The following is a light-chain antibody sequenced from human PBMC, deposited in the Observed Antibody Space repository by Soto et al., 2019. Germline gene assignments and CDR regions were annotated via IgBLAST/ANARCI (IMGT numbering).Light chain of an antibody. J-gene: IGKJ3*01. CDR2: AAS. CDR1: QGISSY. V-gene: IGKV1-8*01. Sequence: AIRMTQSPSSLSASTGDRVTITCRASQGISSYLAWYQQKPGKAPKLLIYAASTLQSGVPSRFSGSGSGIDFTLTISCLQSEDFATYYCQQYYSYPSFGPGTKVDIK. CDR3: QQYYSYPS.